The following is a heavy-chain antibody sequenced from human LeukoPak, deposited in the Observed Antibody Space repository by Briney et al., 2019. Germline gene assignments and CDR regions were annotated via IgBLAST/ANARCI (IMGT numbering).Heavy chain of an antibody. Sequence: GGSLRLSCVASGFTFGKYWMSWVRQAPGKGLEWVANIKLDRSEKNYVDSVKGRFTISRDNTKNSLYLQMNSLRAEDTAVFYCARDQYDTWSRRGNFDSWGQGTLVIVSS. J-gene: IGHJ4*02. D-gene: IGHD3-3*01. CDR3: ARDQYDTWSRRGNFDS. CDR2: IKLDRSEK. CDR1: GFTFGKYW. V-gene: IGHV3-7*03.